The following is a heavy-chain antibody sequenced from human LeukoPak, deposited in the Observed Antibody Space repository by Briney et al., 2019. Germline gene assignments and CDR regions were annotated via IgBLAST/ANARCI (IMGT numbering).Heavy chain of an antibody. D-gene: IGHD1-26*01. J-gene: IGHJ4*02. CDR1: GGTFSSYA. CDR2: IIPIFGTA. CDR3: ARGRGGSYDY. Sequence: GSSVKVSCKASGGTFSSYAISWVRQAPGQGLEWMGGIIPIFGTANYAQKFQGRVTITRNTSISTAYMELSGLRSEDTAVYYCARGRGGSYDYWGQGTLVTVSS. V-gene: IGHV1-69*05.